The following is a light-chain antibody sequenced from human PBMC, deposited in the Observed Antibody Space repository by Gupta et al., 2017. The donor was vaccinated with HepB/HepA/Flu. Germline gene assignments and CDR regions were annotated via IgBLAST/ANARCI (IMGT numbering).Light chain of an antibody. CDR2: DAS. Sequence: DIQMTQSPSSLSASVGDRVTITCQASQDISNYLNWYQQKPGKAPKLLIYDASNLETGVPSRFGGSGSGTDFTFTISSLQPEDIATYYCQQDDNLPITFGQGTRLEIK. J-gene: IGKJ5*01. CDR3: QQDDNLPIT. V-gene: IGKV1-33*01. CDR1: QDISNY.